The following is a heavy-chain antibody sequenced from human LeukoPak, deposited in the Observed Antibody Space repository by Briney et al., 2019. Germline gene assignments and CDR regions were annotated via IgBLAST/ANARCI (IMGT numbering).Heavy chain of an antibody. Sequence: RAGGSLRLSCAASGFTFSSYSMNWVRQAPGKGLEWVSYISSSSSTIYYADSVKGRFTISRDNAKNSLYLQMNSLRAEDTAVYYCARQGGSSSPYYFDYWGQGTLVTVSS. CDR3: ARQGGSSSPYYFDY. V-gene: IGHV3-48*01. J-gene: IGHJ4*02. D-gene: IGHD6-6*01. CDR1: GFTFSSYS. CDR2: ISSSSSTI.